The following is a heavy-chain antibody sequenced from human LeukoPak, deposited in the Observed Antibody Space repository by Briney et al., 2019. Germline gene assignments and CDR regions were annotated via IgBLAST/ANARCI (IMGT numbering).Heavy chain of an antibody. V-gene: IGHV3-30*19. CDR2: ISHDGKNK. D-gene: IGHD6-25*01. J-gene: IGHJ3*02. CDR3: AREGHSSGRAGVFDI. Sequence: GGSLRLSCAASGFTFSSYGMHWVRQTPGKGLEWVALISHDGKNKDYPDSVKGRFTISRDNSKNTVYLQINTLSTEDSALYYCAREGHSSGRAGVFDIWGQGTMVTVSS. CDR1: GFTFSSYG.